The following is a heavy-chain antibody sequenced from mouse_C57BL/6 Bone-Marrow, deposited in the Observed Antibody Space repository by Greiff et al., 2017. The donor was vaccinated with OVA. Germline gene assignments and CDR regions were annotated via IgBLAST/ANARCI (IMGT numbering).Heavy chain of an antibody. D-gene: IGHD2-3*01. V-gene: IGHV14-4*01. Sequence: EVQLQQSGAELVRPGASVKLSCTASGFNIKDDYMHWVKQRPEQGLEWIGWIDPENGDTEYASKFQGKATITADTSSNTAYLQLSSLTSEDTAVYYCTTGGYDGYDEAMDYWGQGTSVTVSS. CDR3: TTGGYDGYDEAMDY. J-gene: IGHJ4*01. CDR2: IDPENGDT. CDR1: GFNIKDDY.